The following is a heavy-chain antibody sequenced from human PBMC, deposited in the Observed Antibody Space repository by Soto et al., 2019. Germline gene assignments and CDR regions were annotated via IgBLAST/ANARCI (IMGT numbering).Heavy chain of an antibody. Sequence: SETLSLTCTVAGGSISSYYWSWIRQPPGKGLEWIGYIYYSGSTNYNPSLKSRVTISVDTSKNQFSLKLSSVTAADTAVYYCARVPRGGYYYDSSGAFDIWGQGTMVTVSS. CDR3: ARVPRGGYYYDSSGAFDI. CDR2: IYYSGST. J-gene: IGHJ3*02. D-gene: IGHD3-22*01. V-gene: IGHV4-59*01. CDR1: GGSISSYY.